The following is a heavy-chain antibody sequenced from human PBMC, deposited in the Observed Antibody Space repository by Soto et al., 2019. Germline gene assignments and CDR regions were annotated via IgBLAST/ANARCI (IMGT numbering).Heavy chain of an antibody. CDR1: GGTFSSYA. D-gene: IGHD3-10*01. CDR2: IIPIFGTA. CDR3: ARDNLHCYGSESYYNAAGY. Sequence: QVHLVQSGAEVKKPGSSVKVSCKASGGTFSSYAISWVRQAPGQGLEWMGGIIPIFGTANYAQKFQGRVTITADESASTAYMELSSLRSEDTAVYYCARDNLHCYGSESYYNAAGYWGKGTLVTVSS. J-gene: IGHJ4*02. V-gene: IGHV1-69*01.